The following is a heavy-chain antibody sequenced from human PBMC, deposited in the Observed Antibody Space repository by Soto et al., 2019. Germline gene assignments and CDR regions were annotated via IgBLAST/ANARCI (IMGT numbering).Heavy chain of an antibody. D-gene: IGHD5-18*01. J-gene: IGHJ6*02. CDR3: ARVDTAMAYYDGMDV. Sequence: SVKVSCKVSGGTFSSYAISWVRQAPGQGLEWMGGIIPIFGTANYSQKFQGRVTITADESTSTAYMELSSLRSEDTSVYYCARVDTAMAYYDGMDVWGQGPTVTVSS. CDR2: IIPIFGTA. V-gene: IGHV1-69*13. CDR1: GGTFSSYA.